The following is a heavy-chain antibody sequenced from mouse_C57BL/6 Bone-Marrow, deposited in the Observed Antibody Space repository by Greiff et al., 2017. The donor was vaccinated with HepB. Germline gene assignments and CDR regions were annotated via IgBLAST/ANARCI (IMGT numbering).Heavy chain of an antibody. J-gene: IGHJ3*01. CDR1: GFTFSSYG. Sequence: EVQLVESGGDLVKPGGSLKLSCAASGFTFSSYGMSWVRQTPDKRLEWVATISSGGSYTYYPDSVKGRFTISRDNAKNTLYLQMSSLKSEDTAMYYCARHDYDYDAYWGQGTLVTVSA. V-gene: IGHV5-6*01. D-gene: IGHD2-4*01. CDR3: ARHDYDYDAY. CDR2: ISSGGSYT.